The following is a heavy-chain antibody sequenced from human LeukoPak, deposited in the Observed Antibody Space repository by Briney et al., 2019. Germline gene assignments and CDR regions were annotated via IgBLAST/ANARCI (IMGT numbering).Heavy chain of an antibody. CDR1: GFTLRSYV. CDR3: ARAGPSSSWHQFDY. D-gene: IGHD6-13*01. J-gene: IGHJ4*02. CDR2: IYSGGRT. V-gene: IGHV3-66*01. Sequence: GGSLRLSCVASGFTLRSYVMSWVRQAPGKGLEWVSVIYSGGRTYYADSVKGRFTISRDNSKNTLYLQMNRLRAEDTAVYYCARAGPSSSWHQFDYWGQGTLVTVPS.